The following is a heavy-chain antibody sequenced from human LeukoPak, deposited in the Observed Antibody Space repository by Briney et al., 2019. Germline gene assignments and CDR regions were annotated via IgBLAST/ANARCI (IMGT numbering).Heavy chain of an antibody. CDR3: AIIPRAAAGPSARSPFHY. Sequence: GGSLRLSCEVSGFTFSSYWMNWVRQAPGKGLEWVANIRQDGSDKYYVDSVKGRFTISRDNAKNSLYLQMNSLRAEDTAVYYCAIIPRAAAGPSARSPFHYWGQGTLVTVSS. CDR1: GFTFSSYW. J-gene: IGHJ4*02. D-gene: IGHD6-13*01. CDR2: IRQDGSDK. V-gene: IGHV3-7*01.